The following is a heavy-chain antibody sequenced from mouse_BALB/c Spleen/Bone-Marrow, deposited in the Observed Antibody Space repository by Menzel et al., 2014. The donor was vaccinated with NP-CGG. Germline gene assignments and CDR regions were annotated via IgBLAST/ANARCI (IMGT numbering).Heavy chain of an antibody. CDR1: GFSFTSYG. CDR3: ARNNGGYYSWFAY. D-gene: IGHD2-3*01. V-gene: IGHV2-2*02. CDR2: IWSGGST. J-gene: IGHJ3*01. Sequence: VQLQQSGLGLVQPSQSLSITCTVSGFSFTSYGVHWVRQSPGKGLEWLGVIWSGGSTDYNAAFISRLSISKDNSKSQVFFKMNSLQANDTAIYYCARNNGGYYSWFAYWGQGTLVTVSA.